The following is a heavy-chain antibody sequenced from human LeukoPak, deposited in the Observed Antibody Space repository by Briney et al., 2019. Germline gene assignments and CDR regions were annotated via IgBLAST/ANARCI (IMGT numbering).Heavy chain of an antibody. D-gene: IGHD3-10*01. CDR2: IKQDGSEK. Sequence: PGWSLRLSCAASGFTFSSYWMSWVRQAPGKGLEWVANIKQDGSEKYYVDSVKGRFTISRDNAKNSLYLQMNSLRAEDTAVYYCARDYYGSGSYYQFDYWGQGTLVTVSS. CDR1: GFTFSSYW. J-gene: IGHJ4*02. CDR3: ARDYYGSGSYYQFDY. V-gene: IGHV3-7*01.